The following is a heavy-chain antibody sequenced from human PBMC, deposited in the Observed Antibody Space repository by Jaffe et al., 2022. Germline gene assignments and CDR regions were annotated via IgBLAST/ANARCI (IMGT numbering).Heavy chain of an antibody. CDR3: AKDRELGGIAVAQVDY. V-gene: IGHV3-30*02. D-gene: IGHD6-19*01. J-gene: IGHJ4*02. CDR1: GFTFSSYG. Sequence: QVQLVESGGGVVQPGGSLRLSCAASGFTFSSYGMHWVRQAPGKGLEWVAFIRYDGSNKYYADSVKGRFTISRDNSKNTLYLQMNSLRAEDTAVYYCAKDRELGGIAVAQVDYWGQGTLVTVSS. CDR2: IRYDGSNK.